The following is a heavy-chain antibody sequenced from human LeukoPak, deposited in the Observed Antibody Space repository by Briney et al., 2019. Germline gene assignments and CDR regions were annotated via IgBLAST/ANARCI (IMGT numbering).Heavy chain of an antibody. Sequence: ASVKVSCKASGYTFTSYYMHWVRQAPGQGLKWMGIINPSGGSTSYAQKFQGRVTMTRDTSTSTVYMELSSLRSEDTAVCYCARGAYSSSWYSSRGTYYFDYWGQGTLVTVSS. V-gene: IGHV1-46*01. J-gene: IGHJ4*02. CDR1: GYTFTSYY. D-gene: IGHD6-13*01. CDR3: ARGAYSSSWYSSRGTYYFDY. CDR2: INPSGGST.